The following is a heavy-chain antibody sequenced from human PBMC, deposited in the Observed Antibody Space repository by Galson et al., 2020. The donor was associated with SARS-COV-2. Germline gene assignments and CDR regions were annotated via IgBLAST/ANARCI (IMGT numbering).Heavy chain of an antibody. J-gene: IGHJ4*02. D-gene: IGHD3-9*01. CDR3: ARQILTGYYSFYYCDC. Sequence: SETLSLTCTVSGGSISSSNYYWGWIRQPPGEGLEWIGSIYYTESNYYNPSLTSRVTMSVDTSRNQFSLKLSSVTAADTAVYYCARQILTGYYSFYYCDCWGQGTLVTVSS. CDR1: GGSISSSNYY. CDR2: IYYTESN. V-gene: IGHV4-39*01.